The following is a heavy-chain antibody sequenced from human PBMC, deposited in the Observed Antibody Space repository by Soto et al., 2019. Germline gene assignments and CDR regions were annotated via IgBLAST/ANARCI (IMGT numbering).Heavy chain of an antibody. D-gene: IGHD2-15*01. V-gene: IGHV3-7*03. CDR3: AREIVVIGNCSGGTCHPGFDH. Sequence: GVSLRLYCAAPGFTFSDYSMPWVRPAAGKGLECVANIRQDETKHYYVDSVRGRFTMSRDNAKRSLYLQMNRLRPEDTAVYYCAREIVVIGNCSGGTCHPGFDHWGQGTLVTVSS. CDR2: IRQDETKH. CDR1: GFTFSDYS. J-gene: IGHJ4*02.